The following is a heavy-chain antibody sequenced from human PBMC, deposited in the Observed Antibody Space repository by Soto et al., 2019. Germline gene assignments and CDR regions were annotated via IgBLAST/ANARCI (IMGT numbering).Heavy chain of an antibody. CDR2: IWYDGSNK. D-gene: IGHD4-17*01. J-gene: IGHJ3*02. Sequence: QVQLVESGGGVVQPGRSLRLSCAASGFTFSSYGMHWVRQAPGKGLEWVAVIWYDGSNKYYADSVKGRFTISRDNSKNTLYLQMNRLRAEDTAVYYCARVGGADDYGDYDHRGPDAFDIWGQGTMVTVSS. CDR3: ARVGGADDYGDYDHRGPDAFDI. V-gene: IGHV3-33*01. CDR1: GFTFSSYG.